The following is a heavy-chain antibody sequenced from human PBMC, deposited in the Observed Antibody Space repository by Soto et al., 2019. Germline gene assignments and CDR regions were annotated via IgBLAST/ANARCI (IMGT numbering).Heavy chain of an antibody. CDR1: GFTFSSYA. CDR3: ALDIGSIAVAGGHGY. Sequence: GGSLRLSCAASGFTFSSYAMSWVRQAPGKGLEWVSAISGSGGSTYYADSVKGRFTISRDNSKNTLYLQMNSLRAEDTAVYYCALDIGSIAVAGGHGYWGQGTLVTVSS. D-gene: IGHD6-19*01. V-gene: IGHV3-23*01. J-gene: IGHJ4*02. CDR2: ISGSGGST.